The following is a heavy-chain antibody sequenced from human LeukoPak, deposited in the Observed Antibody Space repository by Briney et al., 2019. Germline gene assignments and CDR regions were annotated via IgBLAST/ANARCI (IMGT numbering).Heavy chain of an antibody. J-gene: IGHJ4*02. Sequence: SQTLSLTCTVSGGSISSGDYYWSWIRQPPGKGLEWVGYIYYSGSTYYNPSLKSRVTISVDTSKNQFSLKLSSVTAADTAVYYCARDLLNEGNHLDYWGQGTLVTVSS. CDR1: GGSISSGDYY. CDR2: IYYSGST. V-gene: IGHV4-30-4*01. CDR3: ARDLLNEGNHLDY. D-gene: IGHD4-23*01.